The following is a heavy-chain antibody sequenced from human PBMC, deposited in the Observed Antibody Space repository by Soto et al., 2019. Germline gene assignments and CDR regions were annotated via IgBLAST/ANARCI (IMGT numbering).Heavy chain of an antibody. D-gene: IGHD1-7*01. V-gene: IGHV1-18*01. CDR2: ISGHKGDT. CDR1: GYTFTAYG. CDR3: ARDTDDWNSPYSFDF. J-gene: IGHJ4*02. Sequence: GASVKVSCKTSGYTFTAYGISWVRQAPGQGLEWMGWISGHKGDTKYSRQFQGRVTMTTDTSTATAYLEVRSLRSDDAAVYYCARDTDDWNSPYSFDFWGQGTQVTVSS.